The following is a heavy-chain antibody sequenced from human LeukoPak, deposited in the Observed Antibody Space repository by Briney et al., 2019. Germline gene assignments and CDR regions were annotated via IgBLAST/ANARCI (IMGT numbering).Heavy chain of an antibody. CDR3: ARDWDTAMPSEAFDI. J-gene: IGHJ3*02. V-gene: IGHV1-2*02. D-gene: IGHD5-18*01. CDR1: GYTFTSYG. CDR2: INPNSGGT. Sequence: ASVKVSCKASGYTFTSYGISWVRQAPGQGLEWMGWINPNSGGTNYAQKFQGRVTMTRDTSISTAYMELSRLRSDDTAVYYCARDWDTAMPSEAFDIWGQGTMVTVSS.